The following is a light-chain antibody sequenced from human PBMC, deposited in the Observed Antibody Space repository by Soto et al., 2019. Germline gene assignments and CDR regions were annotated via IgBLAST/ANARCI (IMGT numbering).Light chain of an antibody. CDR1: QDINTY. CDR3: QQRKSYPIT. J-gene: IGKJ5*01. Sequence: DIQLTQSPSFLSASVGDRVTITCRASQDINTYLAWYQQKPGIAPKLLIFAASTLQNGVPSRFSGSGSGTEFTVTTTSLQPEDFATYYCQQRKSYPITFGQGTRLEIK. V-gene: IGKV1-9*01. CDR2: AAS.